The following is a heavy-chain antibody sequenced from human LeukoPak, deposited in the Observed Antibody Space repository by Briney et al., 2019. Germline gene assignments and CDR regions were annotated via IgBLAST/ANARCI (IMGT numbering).Heavy chain of an antibody. CDR3: ARRFYDILTGYYFDY. V-gene: IGHV5-51*01. CDR1: GYIFTSYW. D-gene: IGHD3-9*01. Sequence: GESLKISCKGSGYIFTSYWIGWVRQMPGKGLEWMGIIYPGDSDTRYSPSFQGQVTISADKSVSTAYLQWSSLKASDTAMYYCARRFYDILTGYYFDYWGQGTLVTVSS. CDR2: IYPGDSDT. J-gene: IGHJ4*02.